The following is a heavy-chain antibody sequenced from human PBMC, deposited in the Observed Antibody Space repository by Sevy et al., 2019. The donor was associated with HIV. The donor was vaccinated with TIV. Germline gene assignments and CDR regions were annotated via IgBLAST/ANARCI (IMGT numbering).Heavy chain of an antibody. Sequence: ASVKVSCKASGYTFTAYYIHWLRQAPGQGLEWMGRIHPKSGATNYAQKFQGRVTMTRETSISTSFMELTSLSSDDTAVYYCAREDSDDTSAYYYFYYGMDVWGQGTTVTVSS. CDR1: GYTFTAYY. V-gene: IGHV1-2*06. D-gene: IGHD3-22*01. CDR2: IHPKSGAT. J-gene: IGHJ6*02. CDR3: AREDSDDTSAYYYFYYGMDV.